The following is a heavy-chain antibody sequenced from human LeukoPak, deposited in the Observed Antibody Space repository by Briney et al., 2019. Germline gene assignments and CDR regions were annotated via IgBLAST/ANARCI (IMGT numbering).Heavy chain of an antibody. V-gene: IGHV3-21*01. CDR2: ISSSSSYI. D-gene: IGHD1-26*01. CDR3: ARGIGSYVPSVFDY. J-gene: IGHJ4*02. Sequence: PGGSLRLSCAASGFTFSSYSMNWVRQAPGKGLEWVSSISSSSSYIYYADSVKGRFTISRDNAKNSLYLQMSSLRAEDTAVYYCARGIGSYVPSVFDYWGQGTLVTVSS. CDR1: GFTFSSYS.